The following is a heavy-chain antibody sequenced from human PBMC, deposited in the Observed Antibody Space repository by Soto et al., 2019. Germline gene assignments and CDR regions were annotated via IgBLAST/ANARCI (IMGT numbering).Heavy chain of an antibody. CDR3: ARETSVVAE. V-gene: IGHV1-69*08. J-gene: IGHJ4*02. CDR2: TIPILGIA. Sequence: QVQLVQSGAEVKKPGSSVKVSCKASGGTVSSYTISWVRQAPGQGLEWMGRTIPILGIANYAQKFQGRVTITADKSTSTGYMELTILRSEDTAVYYCARETSVVAEWGQGTLVTVSS. D-gene: IGHD2-21*01. CDR1: GGTVSSYT.